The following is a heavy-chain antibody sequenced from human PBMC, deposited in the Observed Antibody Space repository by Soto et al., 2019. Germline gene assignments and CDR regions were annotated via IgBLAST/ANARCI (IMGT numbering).Heavy chain of an antibody. CDR2: IYYSGST. Sequence: PSETLSLTCTVSGGSISSSSYYWGWIRQPPGKGLEWIGSIYYSGSTYYNPSLKSRVTISVDTSKNQFSLKLSSVTAADKAVYYCARRRFLEWLLYGYYFDYWGQGTLVTVSS. CDR3: ARRRFLEWLLYGYYFDY. J-gene: IGHJ4*02. CDR1: GGSISSSSYY. D-gene: IGHD3-3*01. V-gene: IGHV4-39*01.